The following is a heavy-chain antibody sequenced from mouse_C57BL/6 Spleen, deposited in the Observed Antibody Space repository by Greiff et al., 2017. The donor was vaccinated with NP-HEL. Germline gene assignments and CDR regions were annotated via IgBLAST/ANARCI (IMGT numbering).Heavy chain of an antibody. V-gene: IGHV1-39*01. D-gene: IGHD1-1*02. CDR2: INPNYGTT. CDR1: GYSFTDYN. J-gene: IGHJ4*01. Sequence: VQLQQSGPELVKPGASVKISCKASGYSFTDYNMNWVKQSNGKSLEWIGVINPNYGTTSYNQKFKGKATLTVDQSSSTAYMQLNSLTSEDSAVDYCARGGYGGPYYAMDYWGQGTSVTVSS. CDR3: ARGGYGGPYYAMDY.